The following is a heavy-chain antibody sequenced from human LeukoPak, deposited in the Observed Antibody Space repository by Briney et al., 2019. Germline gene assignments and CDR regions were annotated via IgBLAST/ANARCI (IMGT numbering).Heavy chain of an antibody. CDR3: AREERITMVRGVIGY. J-gene: IGHJ4*02. CDR2: INPNSGGT. Sequence: ASVKVSCKASGYTFTGYYMHWVRQAPGQGLEWMGWINPNSGGTNYAQKFQGRVTMTRDTSISTAYMELSRLRSDDTAVYYCAREERITMVRGVIGYWGQGTLVTVSS. CDR1: GYTFTGYY. D-gene: IGHD3-10*01. V-gene: IGHV1-2*02.